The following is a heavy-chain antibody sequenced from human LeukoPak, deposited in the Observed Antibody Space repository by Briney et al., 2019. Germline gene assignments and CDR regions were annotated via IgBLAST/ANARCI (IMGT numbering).Heavy chain of an antibody. Sequence: GGSLRLSCAASGFTFSSYAMSWVRQAPGKGLEWVSATSGPGGSRDYADSVKGRFTISRDNSKNTLYLQMNSLRAEDTAIYYCAKKVGLVSAPLYYFDLWGQGTLVTVSS. CDR2: TSGPGGSR. CDR1: GFTFSSYA. V-gene: IGHV3-23*01. D-gene: IGHD6-6*01. J-gene: IGHJ4*02. CDR3: AKKVGLVSAPLYYFDL.